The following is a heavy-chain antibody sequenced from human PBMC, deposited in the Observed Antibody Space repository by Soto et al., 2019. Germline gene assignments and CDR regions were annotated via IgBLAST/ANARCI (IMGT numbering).Heavy chain of an antibody. V-gene: IGHV4-31*03. Sequence: SETLSLTCTVSGGSISSGGYYWSWIRQHPGKGLEWIGNIYYSGSTYYNPSLKSRVTISVDTSKNQFSLKLSSVTAADTAVYYCARELGYCSGGSCYSSYYYYGMDVWGQGTTVTVSS. D-gene: IGHD2-15*01. CDR2: IYYSGST. CDR1: GGSISSGGYY. J-gene: IGHJ6*02. CDR3: ARELGYCSGGSCYSSYYYYGMDV.